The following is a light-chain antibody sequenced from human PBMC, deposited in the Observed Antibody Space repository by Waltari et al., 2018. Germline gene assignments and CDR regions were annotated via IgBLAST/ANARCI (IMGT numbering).Light chain of an antibody. J-gene: IGKJ1*01. V-gene: IGKV1-5*03. Sequence: DIQMTQSPSTLSASVGDRVTISCRATESINSWLAWYQQKTGKAPKLLTSRSFNLESGVPSRFSGSGSGTEFILTISSLQPDDLATYHCQQYKRPPWTFGQGTKV. CDR3: QQYKRPPWT. CDR2: RSF. CDR1: ESINSW.